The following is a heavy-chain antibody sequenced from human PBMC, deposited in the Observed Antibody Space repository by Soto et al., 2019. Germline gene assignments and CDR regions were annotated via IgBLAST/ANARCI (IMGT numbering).Heavy chain of an antibody. CDR2: IYYSGST. D-gene: IGHD5-12*01. V-gene: IGHV4-59*01. J-gene: IGHJ4*02. CDR1: GGSISSYY. Sequence: SETLSLTCTVSGGSISSYYWSWIRQPPGKGLEWIGYIYYSGSTNYNPSLKSRVTISVDTSKNQFSLKLSSVTAADTAVYYCARSVEMATKGLDYWGQGTLVTVS. CDR3: ARSVEMATKGLDY.